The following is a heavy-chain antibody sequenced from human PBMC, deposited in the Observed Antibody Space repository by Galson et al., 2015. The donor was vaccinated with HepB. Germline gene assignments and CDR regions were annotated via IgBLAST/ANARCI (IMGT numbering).Heavy chain of an antibody. J-gene: IGHJ4*02. V-gene: IGHV4-38-2*02. CDR3: ARDWEGRGSYYYY. D-gene: IGHD1-26*01. CDR2: IYHSGST. Sequence: LSLTCTVSGYSISSGYYWGWIRQSPGKGLEWIGNIYHSGSTYYNPSLQSRVTMSVDTSRNQFSLKVYSVTAADTAVYYCARDWEGRGSYYYYWGQGTLVTVSS. CDR1: GYSISSGYY.